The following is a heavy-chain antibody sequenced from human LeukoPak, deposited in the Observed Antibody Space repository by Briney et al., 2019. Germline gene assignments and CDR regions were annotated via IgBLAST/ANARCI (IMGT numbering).Heavy chain of an antibody. CDR3: VQEARRDGYKLAPVAEH. Sequence: GGSQRLSCAASGFTFNIYAMSWVRQAPGKGLEWVSAISETSRKTYYADSVKGRFTISRDNSKNTLYLQMNGLRDEDTAVYYCVQEARRDGYKLAPVAEHWGQGTLVTVSS. CDR2: ISETSRKT. D-gene: IGHD5-24*01. J-gene: IGHJ1*01. V-gene: IGHV3-23*01. CDR1: GFTFNIYA.